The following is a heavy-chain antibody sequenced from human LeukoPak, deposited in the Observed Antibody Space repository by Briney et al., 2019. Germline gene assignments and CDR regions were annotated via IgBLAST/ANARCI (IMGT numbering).Heavy chain of an antibody. CDR1: GFTFSKFW. V-gene: IGHV3-74*01. Sequence: GGSLRLSCAASGFTFSKFWMHWVRQAPGKGLVWVSRINNGGSTTTYADSVKGRFTISRDNAKNTLYLQMNSLRAEDTAVYYCARYDGDYRYFDYWGQGTLVTVSS. CDR3: ARYDGDYRYFDY. J-gene: IGHJ4*02. CDR2: INNGGSTT. D-gene: IGHD3-3*01.